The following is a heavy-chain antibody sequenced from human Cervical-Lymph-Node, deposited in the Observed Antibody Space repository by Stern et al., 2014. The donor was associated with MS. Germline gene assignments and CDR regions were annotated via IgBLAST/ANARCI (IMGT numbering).Heavy chain of an antibody. V-gene: IGHV3-30*18. D-gene: IGHD5-24*01. CDR1: GFTFSHYA. Sequence: VQLVESGGGVVQPGRALRLSCAASGFTFSHYAMHWVRQAPGKGLEWVAFISYDGNNEFYADSVQGRFTISRDNSKNTLFLQMNSLRAEDTALYYCAKVEVATINFYFDYWGQGTLVTVSS. CDR2: ISYDGNNE. CDR3: AKVEVATINFYFDY. J-gene: IGHJ4*02.